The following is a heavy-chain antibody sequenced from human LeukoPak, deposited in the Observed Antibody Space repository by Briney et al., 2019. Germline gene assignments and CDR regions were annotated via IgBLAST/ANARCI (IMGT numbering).Heavy chain of an antibody. CDR3: ARGVNSGYFDY. Sequence: SETLSLTCDVSGGSFSSYYWSWIRQSPKKGLEWIGEINQNGITNYNPSLKSRLTISVDTSKNQFSLKLTSVTAADTAVYYCARGVNSGYFDYCGQGTLVTVSS. CDR1: GGSFSSYY. CDR2: INQNGIT. V-gene: IGHV4-34*01. D-gene: IGHD1-26*01. J-gene: IGHJ4*02.